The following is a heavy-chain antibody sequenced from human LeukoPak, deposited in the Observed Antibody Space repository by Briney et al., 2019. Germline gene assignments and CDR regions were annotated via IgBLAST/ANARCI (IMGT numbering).Heavy chain of an antibody. CDR3: ARGLAGRFDY. CDR1: GFTFSTYS. D-gene: IGHD2-15*01. V-gene: IGHV3-48*02. J-gene: IGHJ4*02. Sequence: GGSLRLSCEASGFTFSTYSMNSVRQTPGKGLGWVSFISSGSTTIYYADSVKGRFTISRDNAKNSLYLQMNSLRDENTAVYYCARGLAGRFDYWGQGTLVTVSS. CDR2: ISSGSTTI.